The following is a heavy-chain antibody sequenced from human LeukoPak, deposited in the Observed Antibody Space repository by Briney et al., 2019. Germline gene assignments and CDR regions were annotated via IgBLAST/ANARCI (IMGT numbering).Heavy chain of an antibody. Sequence: GGSLRLSCAASGFTFSIYAMSWVRQAPGKGLEWVSGISGSASTYYADSVKGRFTISRDNSKNTLYLQMSSLRAEDTAVYYCAISGGYWAWAHWGQGTLVTVSS. V-gene: IGHV3-23*01. CDR1: GFTFSIYA. CDR2: ISGSAST. D-gene: IGHD1-26*01. J-gene: IGHJ4*02. CDR3: AISGGYWAWAH.